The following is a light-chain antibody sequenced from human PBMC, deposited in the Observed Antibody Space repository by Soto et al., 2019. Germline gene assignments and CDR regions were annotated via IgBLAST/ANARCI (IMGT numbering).Light chain of an antibody. Sequence: QSVLTQPPSMSGAPGQRVTISCTGSSSNIGAGYDVHWYQHLPGTAPKLLIYGNTNRPSGVPDRFSGSKSGTSASLAITGLQAEDEADYDCQSHDSSLNSWVFGGGTQLTVL. CDR3: QSHDSSLNSWV. V-gene: IGLV1-40*01. CDR2: GNT. J-gene: IGLJ3*02. CDR1: SSNIGAGYD.